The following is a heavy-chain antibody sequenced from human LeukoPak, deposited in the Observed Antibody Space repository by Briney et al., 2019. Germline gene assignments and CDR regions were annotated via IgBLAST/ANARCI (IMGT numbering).Heavy chain of an antibody. D-gene: IGHD2-21*02. CDR3: AKDLRYCGGDCPEYYYYYYGMDV. V-gene: IGHV3-30*18. CDR2: ISYDGSNK. CDR1: GFTFSSYG. Sequence: PGGSLRLSCAASGFTFSSYGMHWVRQAPGKGLEWVAVISYDGSNKYYADSAKGRFTISRDNSKNTLYLQMNSLRAEDTAVYYCAKDLRYCGGDCPEYYYYYYGMDVWGQGTTVTVSS. J-gene: IGHJ6*02.